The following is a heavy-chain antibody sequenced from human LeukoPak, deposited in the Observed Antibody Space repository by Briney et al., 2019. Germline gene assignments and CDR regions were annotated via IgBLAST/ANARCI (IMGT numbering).Heavy chain of an antibody. Sequence: PGGSLRLSCAASGFTFSSYAMYWVRQAPGKGLEYVSAITTNGDKTYYGNSVKGRFTISRDNSKNTLYLQTGSLTIEDMAVYYCARGGATTLFDYWGQGTLVTVSS. CDR3: ARGGATTLFDY. J-gene: IGHJ4*02. CDR2: ITTNGDKT. D-gene: IGHD1-26*01. CDR1: GFTFSSYA. V-gene: IGHV3-64*01.